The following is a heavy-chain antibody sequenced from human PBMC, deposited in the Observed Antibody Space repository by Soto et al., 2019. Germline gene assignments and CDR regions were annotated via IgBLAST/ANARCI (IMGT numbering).Heavy chain of an antibody. D-gene: IGHD2-2*01. CDR3: ARDHCSSTSCYSP. CDR1: RFTFSSDS. J-gene: IGHJ4*02. V-gene: IGHV3-21*01. CDR2: ISSSSSYI. Sequence: EVQLVESGGGLVKPGGSLRLSFAASRFTFSSDSMNWVRQAPGKGLEWVSSISSSSSYIYYADSVKGRFAISRNNAKNSLYLQMNSLRAEDTAVYYCARDHCSSTSCYSPWGQGTLVTVSS.